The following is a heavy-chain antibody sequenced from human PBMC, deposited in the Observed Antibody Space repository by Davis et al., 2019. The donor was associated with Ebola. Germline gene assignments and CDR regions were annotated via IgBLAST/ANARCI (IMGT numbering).Heavy chain of an antibody. CDR3: ARGGIDP. J-gene: IGHJ5*02. Sequence: MPSETLSLTCTVSGGSLSSGGYYWTWIRQFPGKGLEWIGHITYDGRTSYNRSLKSRVKISADTSKNHLSLQLTSVTAADTAVYYCARGGIDPWGQGTLVTVSS. CDR1: GGSLSSGGYY. CDR2: ITYDGRT. V-gene: IGHV4-31*03.